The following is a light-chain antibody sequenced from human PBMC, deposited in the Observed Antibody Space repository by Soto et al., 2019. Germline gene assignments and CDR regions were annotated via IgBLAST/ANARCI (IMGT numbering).Light chain of an antibody. J-gene: IGKJ4*01. V-gene: IGKV1-6*01. CDR2: AAS. Sequence: IQIPPSPHSPSSSVGGRLTITFRATQDIREDLGWYQQKPGKAPKLLIYAASSLQSEVPSRFSGSGSGTDFTLTISSLQPEDFATYFCLQDHGFPLTFGGGTKVDIK. CDR1: QDIRED. CDR3: LQDHGFPLT.